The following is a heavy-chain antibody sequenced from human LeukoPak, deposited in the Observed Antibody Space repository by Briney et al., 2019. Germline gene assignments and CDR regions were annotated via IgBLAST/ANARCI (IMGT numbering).Heavy chain of an antibody. CDR2: IYYSGST. V-gene: IGHV4-59*01. CDR3: ARLRGSDAFDI. Sequence: SETLSLTCTVSGVSISSYYWSWIRQPPGKGLEWIGHIYYSGSTNYNPSLKSRVTMSVDTSKNQFCLKVTSVTAADTAVYYCARLRGSDAFDIWGQGTMVTVSS. D-gene: IGHD3-10*01. CDR1: GVSISSYY. J-gene: IGHJ3*02.